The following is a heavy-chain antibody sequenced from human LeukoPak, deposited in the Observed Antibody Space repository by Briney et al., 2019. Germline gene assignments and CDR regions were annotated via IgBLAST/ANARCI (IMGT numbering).Heavy chain of an antibody. D-gene: IGHD4/OR15-4a*01. CDR2: IIPILGIA. J-gene: IGHJ4*02. V-gene: IGHV1-69*02. CDR3: ARGYGATIYYFDY. Sequence: SVKVSCKASGGTFSSHTISWVRQAPGQGLEWMGRIIPILGIANYAQKFQGRVTITADKSTSTAYMELSSLRSEDTAVYYCARGYGATIYYFDYWGQGTLVTVSS. CDR1: GGTFSSHT.